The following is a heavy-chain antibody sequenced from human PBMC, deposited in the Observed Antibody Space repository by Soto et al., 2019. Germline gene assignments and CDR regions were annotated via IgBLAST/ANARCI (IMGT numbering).Heavy chain of an antibody. J-gene: IGHJ6*02. CDR2: ISSSSSYI. V-gene: IGHV3-21*01. D-gene: IGHD2-2*01. CDR3: ARDDAIVVVPAAPSYYYYGMDV. Sequence: SLRLSCAASGFTFSSYSMNLVRQAPGKGLEWVSSISSSSSYIYYADSVKGRFTISRDNAKNSLYLQMNSLRAEDTAVYYCARDDAIVVVPAAPSYYYYGMDVWGQGTTVTVSS. CDR1: GFTFSSYS.